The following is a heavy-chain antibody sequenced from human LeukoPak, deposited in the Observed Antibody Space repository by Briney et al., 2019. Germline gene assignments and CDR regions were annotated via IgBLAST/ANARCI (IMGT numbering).Heavy chain of an antibody. CDR2: VNGDGSSM. J-gene: IGHJ4*02. V-gene: IGHV3-74*03. CDR1: DFSFSTYW. D-gene: IGHD3-10*01. CDR3: ARASGPFDY. Sequence: GGSLRLSCAASDFSFSTYWMHWVRQAPGKGLVWVSGVNGDGSSMTSADSVKGRFTISRDNAKNTVFLQMNSLRAEDTAVYYCARASGPFDYWGQGTLVTVSS.